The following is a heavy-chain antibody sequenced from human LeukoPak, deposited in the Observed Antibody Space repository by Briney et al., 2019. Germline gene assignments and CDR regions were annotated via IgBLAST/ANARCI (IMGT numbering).Heavy chain of an antibody. D-gene: IGHD4-17*01. CDR1: GYTFTSYD. CDR2: MNPNSGNT. V-gene: IGHV1-8*01. J-gene: IGHJ2*01. CDR3: ARDTTSGDYDDWYFDL. Sequence: ASVKVSCKASGYTFTSYDINWVRQATGQGLEWMGWMNPNSGNTGYAQKFQGRVTMTRNTSISTAYMELSSLRSEDTAVYYCARDTTSGDYDDWYFDLWGRGTLVTVSS.